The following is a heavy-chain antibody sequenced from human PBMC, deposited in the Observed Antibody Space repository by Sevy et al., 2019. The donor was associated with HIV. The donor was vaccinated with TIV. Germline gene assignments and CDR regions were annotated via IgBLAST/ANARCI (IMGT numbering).Heavy chain of an antibody. V-gene: IGHV3-30-3*01. CDR3: ARDLGYDSSGYLPFFYP. CDR1: GLTFSSHA. Sequence: GGSLRLSCAASGLTFSSHAMHWVRQAPGKGLESVAVISYDGNIRYYGDSVKGRFTISRDDSKNTLYLQMNSLRAEDTAVYYCARDLGYDSSGYLPFFYPRGQGTLVTVSS. CDR2: ISYDGNIR. D-gene: IGHD3-22*01. J-gene: IGHJ5*02.